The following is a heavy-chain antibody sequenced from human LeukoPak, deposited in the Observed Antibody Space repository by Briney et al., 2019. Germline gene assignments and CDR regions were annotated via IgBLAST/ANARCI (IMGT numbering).Heavy chain of an antibody. D-gene: IGHD6-19*01. V-gene: IGHV1-46*01. CDR2: INPSGGST. J-gene: IGHJ4*02. CDR3: AREIAVTGTTFDQ. Sequence: ASVKVSCKASGYTFTSYFMHWVRQAPGRGLEWMGKINPSGGSTTYAQKFQGRVTMTRDTSTSTVYMELGSLKSEDTAVYYCAREIAVTGTTFDQWGQGTLVTVSS. CDR1: GYTFTSYF.